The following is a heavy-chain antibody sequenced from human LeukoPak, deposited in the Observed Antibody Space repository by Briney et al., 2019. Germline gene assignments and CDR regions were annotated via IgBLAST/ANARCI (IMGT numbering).Heavy chain of an antibody. D-gene: IGHD5-24*01. J-gene: IGHJ4*02. V-gene: IGHV4-4*02. CDR3: ARGTEADGTFMFDF. CDR2: IYHTGRT. Sequence: SETLSLTCTVSGDSMTSNNWWSWVRQPPGKGLEWIGDIYHTGRTNYNPSLKSRVTISVDKSKKQFSLKLDSVTAADTAVYYCARGTEADGTFMFDFWGQGTLVTVSS. CDR1: GDSMTSNNW.